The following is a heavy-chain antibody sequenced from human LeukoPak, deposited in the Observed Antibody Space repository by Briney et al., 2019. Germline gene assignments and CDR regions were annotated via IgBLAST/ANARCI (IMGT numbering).Heavy chain of an antibody. D-gene: IGHD5-12*01. CDR2: VGISSGNT. V-gene: IGHV3-48*04. CDR1: GFTFIDYS. J-gene: IGHJ4*02. Sequence: GGSLRLSCAASGFTFIDYSMNWVRQAPGKGLEWISYVGISSGNTKYADSVKGRFTISGDSAKNSVFLQMNSLRVEDTAVYYCARDHRYAFDNWGQGALVTVSS. CDR3: ARDHRYAFDN.